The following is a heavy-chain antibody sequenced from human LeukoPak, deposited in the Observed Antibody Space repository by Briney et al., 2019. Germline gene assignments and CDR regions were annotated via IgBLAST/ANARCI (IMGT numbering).Heavy chain of an antibody. V-gene: IGHV3-48*04. J-gene: IGHJ3*02. CDR3: AREGPGIGAFDI. CDR1: RFTFSTYS. Sequence: GGSLRLSCAASRFTFSTYSMNWVRQTPGKGLEWVSYISSSSSTIYYADSVKGRFTISRDNAKNSLYMQMNSLKAEDTAVYYCAREGPGIGAFDIWGQGTMVTVSS. D-gene: IGHD6-13*01. CDR2: ISSSSSTI.